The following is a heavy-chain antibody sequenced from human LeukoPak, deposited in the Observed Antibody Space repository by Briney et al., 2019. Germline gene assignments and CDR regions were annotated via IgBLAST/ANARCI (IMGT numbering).Heavy chain of an antibody. Sequence: SGTLSLTRGVCGGSISWPNWWSWVRPPPGQGLGWICEISLRGLTNYNPSPRSQLTVSLDESKNQVSLKPTSVTAADTAVYYCSRESGPFSPFGFWGQGTLVSVHS. CDR1: GGSISWPNW. CDR2: ISLRGLT. J-gene: IGHJ4*02. D-gene: IGHD1-26*01. V-gene: IGHV4-4*02. CDR3: SRESGPFSPFGF.